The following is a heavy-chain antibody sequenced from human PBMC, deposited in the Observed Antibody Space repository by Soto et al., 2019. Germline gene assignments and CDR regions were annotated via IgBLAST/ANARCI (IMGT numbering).Heavy chain of an antibody. V-gene: IGHV3-23*01. D-gene: IGHD1-26*01. CDR3: ARGDRGGSGSPASYYFSGSDV. J-gene: IGHJ6*02. Sequence: EVKVLESGGDLVQPGGSLRLSCVASGFTFSEYAMTWVRQAPGKGLDWVSSVSANGDITYYADSVKGRFTISRDNSNNTLLLQMDSLRAEDTALYYCARGDRGGSGSPASYYFSGSDVWGQGTTFIVSS. CDR2: VSANGDIT. CDR1: GFTFSEYA.